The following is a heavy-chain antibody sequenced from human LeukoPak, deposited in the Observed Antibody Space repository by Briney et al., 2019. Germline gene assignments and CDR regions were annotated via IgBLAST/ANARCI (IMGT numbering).Heavy chain of an antibody. D-gene: IGHD1-26*01. CDR1: GFTFSSYA. Sequence: GALRLSCAASGFTFSSYAMSWVRQAPGKGLEWVSAISGSGGSTYYADSVKGRFTISRDNSKNTLYLQMNSLRAEDTAVYYCAKVASGSYSEGCWDYWGQGTLVTVSS. J-gene: IGHJ4*02. CDR2: ISGSGGST. V-gene: IGHV3-23*01. CDR3: AKVASGSYSEGCWDY.